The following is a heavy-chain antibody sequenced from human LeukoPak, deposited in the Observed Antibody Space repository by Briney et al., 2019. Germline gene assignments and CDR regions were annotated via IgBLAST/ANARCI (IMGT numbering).Heavy chain of an antibody. CDR1: GYSTNSYW. CDR2: ICLGGPDS. V-gene: IGHV5-51*01. Sequence: AESLKSSSKAAGYSTNSYWIDWVRQVPGKGVEWMGSICLGGPDSRYRPTFQGQVTISADKSISTAYLQWNRLTASNTAIYYCAGRGHGSSCYYFDYWGQGTLVTVSS. CDR3: AGRGHGSSCYYFDY. D-gene: IGHD6-13*01. J-gene: IGHJ4*02.